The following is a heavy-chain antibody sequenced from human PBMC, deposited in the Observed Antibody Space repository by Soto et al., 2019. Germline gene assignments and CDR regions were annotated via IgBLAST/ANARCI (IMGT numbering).Heavy chain of an antibody. CDR1: GYPFNTYY. CDR3: ARGGHIAVATDSFDS. V-gene: IGHV1-46*02. J-gene: IGHJ4*02. CDR2: IHPSGGGS. Sequence: ASVKVSCKSSGYPFNTYYLHWVRQAPGRGLEWMGMIHPSGGGSTYAQKFLGRVTMTMDSSTSTVFMELTSLRSADTAVYYCARGGHIAVATDSFDSWGQGTLVTVSS. D-gene: IGHD2-21*02.